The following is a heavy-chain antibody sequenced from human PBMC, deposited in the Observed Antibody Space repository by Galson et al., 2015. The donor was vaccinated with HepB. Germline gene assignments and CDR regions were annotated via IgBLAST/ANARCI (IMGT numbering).Heavy chain of an antibody. J-gene: IGHJ6*02. CDR2: IYSGGST. D-gene: IGHD6-19*01. CDR1: GFTVSSNY. CDR3: ARAILSLRIAVAGPVYGMDV. V-gene: IGHV3-66*01. Sequence: SLRLSCAASGFTVSSNYLSWVRQAPGKGLEWVSVIYSGGSTYYAGSVKGRFTIYRDKSKNTLYLQMNSLRAEDTAVYYCARAILSLRIAVAGPVYGMDVWGQGTTVTVSS.